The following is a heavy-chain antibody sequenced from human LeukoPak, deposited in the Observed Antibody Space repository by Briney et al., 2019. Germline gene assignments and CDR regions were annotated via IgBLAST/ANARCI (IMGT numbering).Heavy chain of an antibody. Sequence: PGGSLRLSCAASGLSFSFYAMSWVRQAPGKGLEWVSSISGGGAGTYYADSVKGRFTISRDKSKNTLSLQMNSLRAEDTAVYYCAQQVGYCSSGSCYFTYWGQGTLVTVSS. CDR3: AQQVGYCSSGSCYFTY. CDR1: GLSFSFYA. V-gene: IGHV3-23*01. D-gene: IGHD2-15*01. CDR2: ISGGGAGT. J-gene: IGHJ1*01.